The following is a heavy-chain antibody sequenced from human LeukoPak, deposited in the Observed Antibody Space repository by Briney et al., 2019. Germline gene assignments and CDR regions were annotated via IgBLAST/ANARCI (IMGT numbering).Heavy chain of an antibody. Sequence: SETLSLTCSVSGGFISSYYWSWNRQPAGKGLEWIGRIYSSGTTNYSPSLKSRVTMSVDTSKNQFSLRLSSVTAADTAVYFCTRDIVLPTAYWYFDLWGRGTLVTVSS. J-gene: IGHJ2*01. CDR1: GGFISSYY. CDR3: TRDIVLPTAYWYFDL. V-gene: IGHV4-4*07. D-gene: IGHD2-2*01. CDR2: IYSSGTT.